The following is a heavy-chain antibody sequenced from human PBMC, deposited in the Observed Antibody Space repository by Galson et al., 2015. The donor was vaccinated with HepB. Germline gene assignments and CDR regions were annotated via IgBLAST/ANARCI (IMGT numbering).Heavy chain of an antibody. CDR3: AREANSGYYYFDY. CDR1: GFTVSSNY. CDR2: LYRGGST. Sequence: LRLSCAASGFTVSSNYMTWVRQAPGKGLEWVSTLYRGGSTFYADSVKVRFTISKDNSKNTLFLQMNSLRAEDTAVYYCAREANSGYYYFDYWGQGTLVTVSS. D-gene: IGHD5-12*01. J-gene: IGHJ4*02. V-gene: IGHV3-66*01.